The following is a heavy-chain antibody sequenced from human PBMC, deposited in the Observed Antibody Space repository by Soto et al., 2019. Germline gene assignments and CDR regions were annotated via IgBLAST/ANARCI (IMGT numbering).Heavy chain of an antibody. V-gene: IGHV3-23*01. D-gene: IGHD3-3*01. Sequence: GSLRLSCVVSGLTFSMADLSWFRQPPGKGLEKVSARSGSDLSTHYVDSVKGRFTISRDSAKNSLYLQMNSLRAEDTAVYYCARVAVLRFLEWLSYYYYYYMDVWGKGTTVTVSS. CDR1: GLTFSMAD. CDR3: ARVAVLRFLEWLSYYYYYYMDV. CDR2: RSGSDLST. J-gene: IGHJ6*03.